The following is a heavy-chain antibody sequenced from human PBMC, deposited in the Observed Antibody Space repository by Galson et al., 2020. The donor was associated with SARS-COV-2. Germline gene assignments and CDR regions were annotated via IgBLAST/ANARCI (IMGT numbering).Heavy chain of an antibody. V-gene: IGHV4-59*01. CDR3: AGDDLGVTTINGFVY. CDR2: IYYSGST. D-gene: IGHD2-21*02. CDR1: GGTIVNYY. Sequence: SETLSLTCTASGGTIVNYYWSWIRQPPGKGLEWLGYIYYSGSTNYNPSLKSRVTITIDTSKNQFSLKVISVTAADTAIYYCAGDDLGVTTINGFVYWGQGSLVTVSS. J-gene: IGHJ4*02.